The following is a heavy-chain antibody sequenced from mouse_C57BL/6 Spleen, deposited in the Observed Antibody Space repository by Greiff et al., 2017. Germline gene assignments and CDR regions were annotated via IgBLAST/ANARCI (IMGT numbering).Heavy chain of an antibody. Sequence: QVQLQQPGAELVKPGASVKLSCKASGYTFTSYWMHWVKQRPGKGLEWIGMIHPNSGSTNYNEKFKSKATLTVDKSSSTAYMQLSSLTSEDSAVYYCARSHDSYYAMDYWGQGTSVTVSS. CDR2: IHPNSGST. J-gene: IGHJ4*01. D-gene: IGHD2-4*01. CDR3: ARSHDSYYAMDY. CDR1: GYTFTSYW. V-gene: IGHV1-64*01.